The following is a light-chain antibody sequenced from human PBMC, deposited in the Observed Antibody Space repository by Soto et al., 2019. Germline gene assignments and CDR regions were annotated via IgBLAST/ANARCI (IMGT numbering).Light chain of an antibody. V-gene: IGKV3-20*01. CDR2: GAS. Sequence: GTLSLSPGERATLSCRASQSVSTNYLAWYQRKPGQAPRLLIYGASSRATNIPDRFSGSGSGTDFTLTISRLAPEDSAVYYCQQYGSSPLTFGGGTKVDIK. CDR1: QSVSTNY. J-gene: IGKJ4*01. CDR3: QQYGSSPLT.